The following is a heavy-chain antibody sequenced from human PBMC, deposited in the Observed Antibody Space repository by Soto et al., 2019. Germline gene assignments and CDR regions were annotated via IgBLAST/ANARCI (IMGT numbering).Heavy chain of an antibody. CDR3: ASGWYSGSNWFDH. CDR1: GDSVSINSAA. CDR2: TYYSSKWYN. Sequence: QTLSLTWTISGDSVSINSAAWNCIKQSPSRVLDWLGRTYYSSKWYNDYAVSVKSRITINPDTSKNQFSLQLNSVTPEDTAVYYCASGWYSGSNWFDHWGQGTLVTVSS. V-gene: IGHV6-1*01. J-gene: IGHJ5*02. D-gene: IGHD6-19*01.